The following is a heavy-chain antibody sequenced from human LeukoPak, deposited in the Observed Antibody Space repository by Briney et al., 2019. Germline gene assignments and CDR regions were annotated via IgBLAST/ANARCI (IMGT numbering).Heavy chain of an antibody. CDR1: GDSVSSNSGA. Sequence: SQTLSLTCAISGDSVSSNSGAWNWIRQFPSRGLEWLGRTYYRSKWYNDYAESVKSRISIKPDTSRNQFSLQLNSVTPEDTAVYYCVRDQAGLDYWGQGTLVTVSS. J-gene: IGHJ4*02. D-gene: IGHD6-13*01. V-gene: IGHV6-1*01. CDR3: VRDQAGLDY. CDR2: TYYRSKWYN.